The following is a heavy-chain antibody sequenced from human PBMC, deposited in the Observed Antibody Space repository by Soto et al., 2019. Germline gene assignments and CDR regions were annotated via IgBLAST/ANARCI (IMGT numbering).Heavy chain of an antibody. D-gene: IGHD5-12*01. J-gene: IGHJ6*02. V-gene: IGHV5-10-1*01. CDR1: GYSFTSYW. Sequence: GESLKISCKGSGYSFTSYWISWVRQMPGKGLEWMGRIDPSDSYTNYSPSFQGHVTISADKSISTAYLQWSSLKASDTAMYYCARQVVARMPPHYYYYGMDVWGQGTTVTVS. CDR3: ARQVVARMPPHYYYYGMDV. CDR2: IDPSDSYT.